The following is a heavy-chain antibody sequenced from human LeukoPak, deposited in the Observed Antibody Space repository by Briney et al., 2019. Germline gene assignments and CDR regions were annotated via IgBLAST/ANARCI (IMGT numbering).Heavy chain of an antibody. J-gene: IGHJ4*02. CDR3: ARHDSSGYYYVL. CDR1: GFTVSSNY. CDR2: LYSGGTS. D-gene: IGHD3-22*01. Sequence: GGSLRLSCAASGFTVSSNYMSWVRQAPGKGLEWVSVLYSGGTSYYANSVQDRFTISRDNSKNTLYLQMNSLSVEDTAVYYCARHDSSGYYYVLWGQGTLVTVSS. V-gene: IGHV3-66*04.